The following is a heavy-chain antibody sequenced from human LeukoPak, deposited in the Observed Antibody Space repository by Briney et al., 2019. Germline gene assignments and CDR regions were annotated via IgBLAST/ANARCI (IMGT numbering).Heavy chain of an antibody. CDR3: ARATQNRIPFDY. D-gene: IGHD2-21*01. CDR1: GLTVRSNY. J-gene: IGHJ4*02. V-gene: IGHV3-53*01. CDR2: IYSGGTT. Sequence: GGSLRLSCAASGLTVRSNYMSWVRQAPGRGLEWVSVIYSGGTTYYADSVKGRFTISRDNSNDTLYLHMNSLRAEDTAIYYCARATQNRIPFDYWGQGTLVTVSS.